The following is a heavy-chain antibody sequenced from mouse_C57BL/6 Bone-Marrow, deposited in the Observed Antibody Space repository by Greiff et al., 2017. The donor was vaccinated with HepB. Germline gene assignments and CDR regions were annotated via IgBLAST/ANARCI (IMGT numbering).Heavy chain of an antibody. J-gene: IGHJ1*03. Sequence: QLQQSGAELMKPGASVKLSCKATGYTFTGYWIEWVKQRPGHGLEWIGEILPGSGSTNYNEKFKGKATFTADTSSNTAYMQLSSLTTEDSAIYYCAVGGFITTVVAPWYFDVWGTGTTVTVSS. CDR2: ILPGSGST. D-gene: IGHD1-1*01. V-gene: IGHV1-9*01. CDR3: AVGGFITTVVAPWYFDV. CDR1: GYTFTGYW.